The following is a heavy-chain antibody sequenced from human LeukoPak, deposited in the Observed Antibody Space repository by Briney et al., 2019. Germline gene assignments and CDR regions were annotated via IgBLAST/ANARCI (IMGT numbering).Heavy chain of an antibody. J-gene: IGHJ5*02. Sequence: ASVKVSCKVSGYMFTGYYMHWVRQAPGQGLEWMGRINPNSGGTNYAQKFQGRVTMTRDTSISTAYMELSRLRSDDTAVYYCARAVVVVAATPPRFDPWGQGTLVTVSS. V-gene: IGHV1-2*06. CDR1: GYMFTGYY. D-gene: IGHD2-15*01. CDR2: INPNSGGT. CDR3: ARAVVVVAATPPRFDP.